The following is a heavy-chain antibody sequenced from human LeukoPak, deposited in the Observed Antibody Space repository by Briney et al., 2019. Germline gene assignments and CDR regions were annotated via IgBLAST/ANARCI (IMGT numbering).Heavy chain of an antibody. CDR2: IYSGGST. D-gene: IGHD5-18*01. CDR3: ASGVDTAMVTRFDY. V-gene: IGHV3-66*01. Sequence: GGSLRLSCAASGFTVSSNYMSWVRQAPGKGLEWVSVIYSGGSTYYADSVKGRFTISRDNSKNTLYLQMNSLRAEDTAVYYCASGVDTAMVTRFDYWGQGTLVTVSS. CDR1: GFTVSSNY. J-gene: IGHJ4*02.